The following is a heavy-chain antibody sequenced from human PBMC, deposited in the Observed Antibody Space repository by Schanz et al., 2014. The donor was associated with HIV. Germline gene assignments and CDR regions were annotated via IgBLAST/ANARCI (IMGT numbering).Heavy chain of an antibody. CDR2: FSAYNGNT. V-gene: IGHV1-18*01. Sequence: QVQLVQSGAEVKKPGASVKVSCKASGYTFTSYGISWVRQAPGQGLEWMGWFSAYNGNTNYAPKFQGRVTMTTDTSRYTAYMELRSLRSDDTAVYYCARGDRDDFWSGAAIWGQGTLVTVSS. CDR1: GYTFTSYG. J-gene: IGHJ4*02. D-gene: IGHD3-3*01. CDR3: ARGDRDDFWSGAAI.